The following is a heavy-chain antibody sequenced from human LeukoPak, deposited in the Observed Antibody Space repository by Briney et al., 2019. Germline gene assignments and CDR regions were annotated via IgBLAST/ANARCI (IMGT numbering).Heavy chain of an antibody. Sequence: PGGSLRLSCAASGFSCSSYSFNWARQAPGKGLEWVSSINTVSSYIYYADSLKGRFTISRDNAKNSVYLQMDSLRAEDSAVYYCARLRRNTDSSGFFYYYDYWGQGTLVTVSS. D-gene: IGHD3-22*01. CDR1: GFSCSSYS. CDR2: INTVSSYI. V-gene: IGHV3-21*06. J-gene: IGHJ4*02. CDR3: ARLRRNTDSSGFFYYYDY.